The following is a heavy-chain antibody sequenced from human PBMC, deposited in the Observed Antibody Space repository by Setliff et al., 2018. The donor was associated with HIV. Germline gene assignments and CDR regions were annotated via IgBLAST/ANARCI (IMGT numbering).Heavy chain of an antibody. CDR2: IIPAFGTP. CDR1: GGTFSSYA. J-gene: IGHJ3*02. Sequence: SVKVSCKASGGTFSSYAISWVRQAPGQGLEWMARIIPAFGTPNYAQNFQGRVTITADKSTNTAYMELSSLRSEDTAVYFCARAHDYGDFHDAFDIWGQGTMVTVSS. V-gene: IGHV1-69*06. D-gene: IGHD4-17*01. CDR3: ARAHDYGDFHDAFDI.